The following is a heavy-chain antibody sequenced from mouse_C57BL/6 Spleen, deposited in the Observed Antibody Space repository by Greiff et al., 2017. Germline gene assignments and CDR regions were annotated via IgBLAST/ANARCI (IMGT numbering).Heavy chain of an antibody. Sequence: QVQLKQPGAELVMPGASVKLSCKASGYTFTSYWMHWVKQRPGQGLEWIGEIDPSDSYTNYNQKFKGKSTLTVDKSSSTAYLQLSSLTSEYSAVYYCARGRYGNFFDYWGQGTTLTVSS. V-gene: IGHV1-69*01. CDR2: IDPSDSYT. J-gene: IGHJ2*01. CDR3: ARGRYGNFFDY. D-gene: IGHD2-1*01. CDR1: GYTFTSYW.